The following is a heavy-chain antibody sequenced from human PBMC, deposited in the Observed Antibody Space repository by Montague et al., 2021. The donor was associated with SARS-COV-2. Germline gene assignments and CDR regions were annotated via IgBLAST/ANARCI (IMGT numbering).Heavy chain of an antibody. V-gene: IGHV3-48*03. Sequence: SLRLSCAASGFTFSNYEMNWVRQAPGKGLEWVLYISSSGSTIYYADSVKGRFTIPRDNAQNSLYLQMNSLRAEDTAVYYCARDPLDYGLWSSGSYYNAYYYYYGMDVWGQGTTVTVSS. CDR1: GFTFSNYE. D-gene: IGHD3-10*01. J-gene: IGHJ6*02. CDR2: ISSSGSTI. CDR3: ARDPLDYGLWSSGSYYNAYYYYYGMDV.